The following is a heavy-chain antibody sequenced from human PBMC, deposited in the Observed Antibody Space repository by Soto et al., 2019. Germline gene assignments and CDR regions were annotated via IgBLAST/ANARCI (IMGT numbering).Heavy chain of an antibody. CDR2: INPSGGST. Sequence: ASVKVSCKASGYTFTSYYRHGVRQAPGQGLEWIAIINPSGGSTSYAQKFQGRVTMTRDTSTSTVYMELSSLRSEDTAVYYCARTLSGSDLPGYAMDVLGQRTPLAVCS. V-gene: IGHV1-46*01. CDR1: GYTFTSYY. J-gene: IGHJ6*01. CDR3: ARTLSGSDLPGYAMDV. D-gene: IGHD1-26*01.